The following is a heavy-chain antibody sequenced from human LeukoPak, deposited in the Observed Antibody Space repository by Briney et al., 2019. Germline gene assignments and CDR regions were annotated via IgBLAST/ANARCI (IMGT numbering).Heavy chain of an antibody. Sequence: SVKVSCKASGGTFSSYAISWVRQAPGQGLEWMGRIIPIFGTGNYAQNFPGRVTITTDESTSTAYLELSSLRSEDTAVYYCARHQDCSSTSCYSGDAFDIWGQGTMVTVSS. V-gene: IGHV1-69*05. CDR1: GGTFSSYA. CDR2: IIPIFGTG. D-gene: IGHD2-2*01. J-gene: IGHJ3*02. CDR3: ARHQDCSSTSCYSGDAFDI.